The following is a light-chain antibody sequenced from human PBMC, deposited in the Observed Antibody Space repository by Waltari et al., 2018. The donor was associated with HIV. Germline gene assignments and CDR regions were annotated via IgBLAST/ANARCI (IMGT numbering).Light chain of an antibody. Sequence: QSALTQSASVSASPGQSITIYCTGSSSDIGTYKLVSWFQQHPGKAPRLLIYEVKNRPAGVSPRFSGSKSGNTASLTIPGLQAADEADYHCCAYAGFSTYLFGPGTKVTVL. J-gene: IGLJ1*01. V-gene: IGLV2-23*02. CDR2: EVK. CDR3: CAYAGFSTYL. CDR1: SSDIGTYKL.